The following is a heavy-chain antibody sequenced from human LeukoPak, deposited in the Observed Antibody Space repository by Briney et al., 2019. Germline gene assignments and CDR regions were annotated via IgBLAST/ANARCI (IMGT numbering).Heavy chain of an antibody. V-gene: IGHV3-21*01. J-gene: IGHJ4*02. Sequence: GGSLRLSCAASGFTFSSYSMNWVRQAPGKGLEWVSSISSSSSYIYYADSVKGRFTISRDNAKNTLYLQMNGLRAEDTAMYYCARSKENDYWGQGTLVTVSS. CDR2: ISSSSSYI. CDR3: ARSKENDY. CDR1: GFTFSSYS.